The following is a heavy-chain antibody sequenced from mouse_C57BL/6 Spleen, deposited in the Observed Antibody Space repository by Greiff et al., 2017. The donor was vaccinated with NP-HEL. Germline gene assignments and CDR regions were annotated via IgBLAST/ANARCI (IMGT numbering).Heavy chain of an antibody. CDR2: INPNNGGT. J-gene: IGHJ4*01. CDR1: GYTFTDYN. V-gene: IGHV1-18*01. CDR3: ARRGRSVAMDY. Sequence: VQLKQSGPELVKPGASVKIPCKASGYTFTDYNMDWVKQSHGKSLEWIGDINPNNGGTIYNQKFKGKATLTVDKSSSTAYMELGRMKAEDTAVEEGARRGRSVAMDYWGQGTSVTVSS.